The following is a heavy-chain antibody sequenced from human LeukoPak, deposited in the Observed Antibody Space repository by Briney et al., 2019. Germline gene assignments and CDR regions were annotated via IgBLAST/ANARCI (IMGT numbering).Heavy chain of an antibody. Sequence: GGSLRLSCAASGFTFSSYSMNWVRQAPGKGLEWVAVISYDGSNKYYADSVKGRFTISRDNSKNTLYLQMNSLRAEDTAVYYCARDRGRIAAASWGQGTLVTVSS. J-gene: IGHJ5*02. V-gene: IGHV3-30*03. D-gene: IGHD6-13*01. CDR2: ISYDGSNK. CDR3: ARDRGRIAAAS. CDR1: GFTFSSYS.